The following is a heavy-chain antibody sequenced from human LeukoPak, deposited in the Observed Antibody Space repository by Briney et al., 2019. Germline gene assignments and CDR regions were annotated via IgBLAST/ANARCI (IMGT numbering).Heavy chain of an antibody. J-gene: IGHJ4*02. CDR1: GFTFSSSG. D-gene: IGHD1-26*01. Sequence: GGFLRLSCTASGFTFSSSGMNWVRQAPGKGLEWVAFIRFDGSTQYYADSVKGRFTVSRDNSKNTLYLQMNSLRDEDTAVYYCVTETRGSSSEYWGQGTLLTVSS. CDR3: VTETRGSSSEY. V-gene: IGHV3-30*02. CDR2: IRFDGSTQ.